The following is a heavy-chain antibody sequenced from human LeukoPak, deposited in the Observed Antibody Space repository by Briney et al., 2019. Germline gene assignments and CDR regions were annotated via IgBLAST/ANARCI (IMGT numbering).Heavy chain of an antibody. CDR1: GFTFNNYA. CDR3: AKDRAPHSSSWYYFDY. Sequence: GGSLRLSCAASGFTFNNYAMSWVRQAPGKGLEWVSAICGSGGSTYYADSVKGRFTTSRDNSKNTLYLQMNSLRAEHTAVYYCAKDRAPHSSSWYYFDYWGQGTLVTVSS. CDR2: ICGSGGST. D-gene: IGHD6-13*01. V-gene: IGHV3-23*01. J-gene: IGHJ4*02.